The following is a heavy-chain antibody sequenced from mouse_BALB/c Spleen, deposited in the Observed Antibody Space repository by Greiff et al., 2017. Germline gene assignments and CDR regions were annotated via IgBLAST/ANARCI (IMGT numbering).Heavy chain of an antibody. Sequence: QVQLQQSGAELVKPGASVKLSCKTSGYTFTSYWIQWVKQRPGQGLGWIGEIFPGTGTTYYNEKFKGKATLTIDTSSSTAYMQLSSLTSEDSAVYFCARSGRYDGGDYWGQGTTLTVSS. D-gene: IGHD2-14*01. V-gene: IGHV1S132*01. CDR2: IFPGTGTT. J-gene: IGHJ2*01. CDR1: GYTFTSYW. CDR3: ARSGRYDGGDY.